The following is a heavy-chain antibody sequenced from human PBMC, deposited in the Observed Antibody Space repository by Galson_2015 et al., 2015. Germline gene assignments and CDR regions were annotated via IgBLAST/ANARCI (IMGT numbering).Heavy chain of an antibody. CDR1: GFTFSVSA. D-gene: IGHD5-18*01. V-gene: IGHV3-23*01. CDR2: ISASGGNP. CDR3: ARDIQMSC. J-gene: IGHJ4*02. Sequence: SLRLSCAASGFTFSVSAMTWARQAPGKGLEWVSLISASGGNPYYADSVKGRFPISRDDSKNTLYLQMNSLRAEDTAIYYCARDIQMSCWGQGTLVTVSS.